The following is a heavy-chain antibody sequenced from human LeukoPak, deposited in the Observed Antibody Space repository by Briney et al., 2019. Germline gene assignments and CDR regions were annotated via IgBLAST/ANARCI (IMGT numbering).Heavy chain of an antibody. J-gene: IGHJ5*02. V-gene: IGHV3-48*03. CDR1: GFTFSSYE. CDR3: ARGGGLLWFGEYSGP. Sequence: GGSLRLSCAASGFTFSSYEMNWVRQAPGKGLEWVSYISSSGSTIYYADSVKGRSTISRDNAKNSLYLQMNSLRAEDTAVYYCARGGGLLWFGEYSGPWGQGTLVTVSS. D-gene: IGHD3-10*01. CDR2: ISSSGSTI.